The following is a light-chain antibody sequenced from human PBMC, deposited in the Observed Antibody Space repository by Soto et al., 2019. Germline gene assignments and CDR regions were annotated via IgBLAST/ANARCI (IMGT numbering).Light chain of an antibody. V-gene: IGKV3-15*01. Sequence: EIVMTQSPATLSVSPGERATLSCRASQSISSNLAWYQQKPGQAPRLLIYGASIRATGIPATFSGSGSGTEFTLTISSLQSEDFAVYYCQQYNNWPFTFGPATKVDIK. CDR3: QQYNNWPFT. CDR1: QSISSN. CDR2: GAS. J-gene: IGKJ3*01.